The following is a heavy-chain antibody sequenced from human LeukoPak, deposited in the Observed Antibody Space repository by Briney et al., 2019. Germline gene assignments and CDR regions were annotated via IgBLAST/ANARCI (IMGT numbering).Heavy chain of an antibody. D-gene: IGHD3-22*01. J-gene: IGHJ4*02. CDR1: GYTFTDYY. CDR2: INPHSGDT. CDR3: ASDRSYDKGPLDY. V-gene: IGHV1-2*04. Sequence: ASMKVSCKASGYTFTDYYMHWVRQAPGQGLEWMGWINPHSGDTKYAQKFQGWVTMTRDTSISTAYMELRRLTSDDTAVYYCASDRSYDKGPLDYWGQGTLVTVSS.